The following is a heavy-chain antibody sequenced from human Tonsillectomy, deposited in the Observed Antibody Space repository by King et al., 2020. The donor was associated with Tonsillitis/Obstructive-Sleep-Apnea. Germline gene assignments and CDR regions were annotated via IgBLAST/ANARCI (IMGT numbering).Heavy chain of an antibody. V-gene: IGHV4-34*01. Sequence: VQLQQWGAGLLKPSETLSLTCAVYGGSFSGYYWSWIRQPQGKGLEWIGEINHSGSTNYNPSLKSRVTISVDTSKNQFSLKLSSVTAADTAVYYCARGYDFWSGYYGSPNWFDPWGQGTLVTVSS. CDR2: INHSGST. CDR3: ARGYDFWSGYYGSPNWFDP. J-gene: IGHJ5*02. CDR1: GGSFSGYY. D-gene: IGHD3-3*01.